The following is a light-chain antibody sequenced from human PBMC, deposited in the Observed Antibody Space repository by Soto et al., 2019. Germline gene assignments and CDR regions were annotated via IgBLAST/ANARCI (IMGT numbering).Light chain of an antibody. J-gene: IGKJ1*01. CDR1: QSVPYNY. Sequence: EIVLTQSPGTLSLSPGERATLSCRASQSVPYNYLAWYQQRPGQAPRLLVSSASHRPAGIPDRFSGSGSGTYFTLIISRLEPEDFAVYYWKQYGSSPQTFGQGTTVEIK. V-gene: IGKV3-20*01. CDR3: KQYGSSPQT. CDR2: SAS.